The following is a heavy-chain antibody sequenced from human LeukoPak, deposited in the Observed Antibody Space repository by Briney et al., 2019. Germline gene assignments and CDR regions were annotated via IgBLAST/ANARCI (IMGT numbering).Heavy chain of an antibody. CDR2: ISSSSSHI. J-gene: IGHJ2*01. Sequence: GGSLRLSCAASGFTFSSYSMNWVRQAPGKGLEWVSSISSSSSHIYYADSVKGRFTISRDNAKNSLYLQMNSLRAGDTAVYYCARPNCSSTSCYTDWYFDLWGRGTLVTVSS. CDR1: GFTFSSYS. CDR3: ARPNCSSTSCYTDWYFDL. V-gene: IGHV3-21*01. D-gene: IGHD2-2*02.